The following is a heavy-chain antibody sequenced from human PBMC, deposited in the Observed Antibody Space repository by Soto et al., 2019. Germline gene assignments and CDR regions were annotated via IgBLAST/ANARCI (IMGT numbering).Heavy chain of an antibody. J-gene: IGHJ4*02. CDR2: IKNKANSYTT. CDR1: GFTFSDYY. D-gene: IGHD6-19*01. Sequence: EVQLVESGGGLVQPEGSLRLSCAASGFTFSDYYMDWVRQAPGKGLEWVGRIKNKANSYTTEYAALVRGRFIISRDDSKNSVFLQMNRLKADDTAVDYCTRVRLGSSRSSDDWGQGILVTVSS. V-gene: IGHV3-72*01. CDR3: TRVRLGSSRSSDD.